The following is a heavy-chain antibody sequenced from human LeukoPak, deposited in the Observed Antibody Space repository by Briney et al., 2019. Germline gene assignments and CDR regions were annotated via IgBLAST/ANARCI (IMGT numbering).Heavy chain of an antibody. Sequence: QPGGSLRLSCAASGFTFSSYSIKWVRQAPGKGQEWVSYISSSSSTIYYADSVKGRFTISRDNAKNSLYLQMNSLRAEDTAVYYCARDPDYYGSGDAFDIWGQGTMVTVSS. CDR3: ARDPDYYGSGDAFDI. J-gene: IGHJ3*02. CDR1: GFTFSSYS. D-gene: IGHD3-10*01. CDR2: ISSSSSTI. V-gene: IGHV3-48*01.